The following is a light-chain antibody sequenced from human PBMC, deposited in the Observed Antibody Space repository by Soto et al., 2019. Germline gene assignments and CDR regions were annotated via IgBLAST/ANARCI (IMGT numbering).Light chain of an antibody. CDR1: SSDIGASNY. V-gene: IGLV2-14*03. CDR2: KVN. J-gene: IGLJ3*02. Sequence: QSVLTQPASVSGSPGQSITVSCTGTSSDIGASNYVSWYQQHPGKAPKLLIFKVNNRPSGISGRFSGSKSGNTASLTISGLQAEDEGDYYCMSFVESTSTHWVLGGGTKLTVL. CDR3: MSFVESTSTHWV.